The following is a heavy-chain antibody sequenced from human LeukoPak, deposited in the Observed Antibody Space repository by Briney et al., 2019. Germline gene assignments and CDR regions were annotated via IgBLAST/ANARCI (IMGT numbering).Heavy chain of an antibody. J-gene: IGHJ4*02. CDR1: GFTFSSSA. CDR2: ISNNGGYT. CDR3: AKQLGYCSDGSCYFPY. Sequence: GGSLRLSCAASGFTFSSSAMSWVRQAPGKGLEWVSAISNNGGYTYYADSVQGRFTISRNNSKSTLCLQMNSLRAEDTAVYYCAKQLGYCSDGSCYFPYWGQGTLVTVSS. D-gene: IGHD2-15*01. V-gene: IGHV3-23*01.